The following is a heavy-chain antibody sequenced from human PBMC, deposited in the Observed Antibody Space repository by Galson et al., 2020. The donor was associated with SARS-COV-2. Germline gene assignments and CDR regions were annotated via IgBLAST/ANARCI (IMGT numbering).Heavy chain of an antibody. CDR3: AKVIQLASSGFFDY. D-gene: IGHD3-10*01. J-gene: IGHJ4*02. V-gene: IGHV3-23*01. CDR1: GFTFSMYA. CDR2: IGGSGSDI. Sequence: GGSLRLSCAASGFTFSMYAMTWVRQAPGKGLEWVSIIGGSGSDIYYADSVQGRFTISRDNSKSTLFLQMDSLGADDTAVYYCAKVIQLASSGFFDYWGQGALVTVS.